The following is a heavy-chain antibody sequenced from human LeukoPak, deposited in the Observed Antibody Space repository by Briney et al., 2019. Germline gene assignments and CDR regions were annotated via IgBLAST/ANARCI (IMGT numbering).Heavy chain of an antibody. D-gene: IGHD1-26*01. J-gene: IGHJ4*02. CDR3: ARDSGSYRTYYFDY. V-gene: IGHV3-9*01. Sequence: GRSLRLSCAASGFTFDDYAMHWVRQAPGKGLEWVSGISWNSGSIGYADSVKGRFTISRDNAKNSLYLQMNSLRAEDTALYYCARDSGSYRTYYFDYWGQGTLVTVSS. CDR1: GFTFDDYA. CDR2: ISWNSGSI.